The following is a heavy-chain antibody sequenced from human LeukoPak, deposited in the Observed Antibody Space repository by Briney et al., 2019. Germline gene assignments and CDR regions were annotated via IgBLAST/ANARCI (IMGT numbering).Heavy chain of an antibody. D-gene: IGHD3-22*01. CDR2: ISWNSGSI. Sequence: GGSLRLSCAASGFTSDDYAMHWVRQAPGKGLEWVSGISWNSGSIGYADSVKGRFTISRDNAKNSLYLQMNSLRAEDTALYYCAKGPYYYDSSGYPGAFDYWGQGTLVTVSS. CDR3: AKGPYYYDSSGYPGAFDY. CDR1: GFTSDDYA. V-gene: IGHV3-9*02. J-gene: IGHJ4*02.